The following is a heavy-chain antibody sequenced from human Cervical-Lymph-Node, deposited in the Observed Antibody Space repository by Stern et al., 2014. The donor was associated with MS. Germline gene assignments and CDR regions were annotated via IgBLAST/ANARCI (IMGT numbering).Heavy chain of an antibody. J-gene: IGHJ2*01. CDR1: GGSVSSTNW. CDR3: ARERQQYCNSEGCSYWYFDL. Sequence: QVQLVESGPGLVKPSGTLSLTSAVSGGSVSSTNWWSWVRQSPGKGLEWIGNIYHRGASTCRPSLRSRVSISLDNSKTPLSLHLTSVTAADTAVYYCARERQQYCNSEGCSYWYFDLWGRGTLVTVSS. V-gene: IGHV4-4*02. CDR2: IYHRGAS. D-gene: IGHD2/OR15-2a*01.